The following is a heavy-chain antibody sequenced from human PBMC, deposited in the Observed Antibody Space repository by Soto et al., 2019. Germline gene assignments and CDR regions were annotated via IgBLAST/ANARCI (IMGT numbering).Heavy chain of an antibody. Sequence: SETLSLTCTVSGGSVSSYYWSWIRQPPGKGLEWIGYIYYSGSTNYNPSLKSRVTISVDTSKNQFSLKLSSVTAADTAVYYCARDHRGYCSGGSCYHPFDYWGQGTLVTVSS. CDR1: GGSVSSYY. J-gene: IGHJ4*02. V-gene: IGHV4-59*02. D-gene: IGHD2-15*01. CDR3: ARDHRGYCSGGSCYHPFDY. CDR2: IYYSGST.